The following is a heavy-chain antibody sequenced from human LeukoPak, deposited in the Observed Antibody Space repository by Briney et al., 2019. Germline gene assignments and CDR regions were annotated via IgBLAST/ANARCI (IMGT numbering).Heavy chain of an antibody. CDR1: GFSLSSTRMI. CDR3: AHKSVDTSIDY. V-gene: IGHV2-5*01. CDR2: IYGNDDK. D-gene: IGHD5-18*01. J-gene: IGHJ4*02. Sequence: ESGPTLVNPTQTLTLTCTFSGFSLSSTRMIVGWIRQPPGKALEWLAFIYGNDDKRYSPSLMTRLTITKDTSKNQVVLTMTNMDPVDTATYYCAHKSVDTSIDYWGQGTLVTVSS.